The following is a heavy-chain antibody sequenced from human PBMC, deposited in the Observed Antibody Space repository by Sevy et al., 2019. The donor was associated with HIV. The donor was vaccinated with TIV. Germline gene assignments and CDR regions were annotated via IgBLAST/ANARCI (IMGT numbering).Heavy chain of an antibody. CDR2: INGSGGST. Sequence: GGSLRLSCAASGFTFSSYAMSWVRQAPGKGLEWVSAINGSGGSTYYADSVKGRFTIYRDNSKNTLYLQMNSLRAEATDVYYCEKAGDYYDSSGYPYYMDVWGKGTTVTVSS. J-gene: IGHJ6*03. V-gene: IGHV3-23*01. D-gene: IGHD3-22*01. CDR3: EKAGDYYDSSGYPYYMDV. CDR1: GFTFSSYA.